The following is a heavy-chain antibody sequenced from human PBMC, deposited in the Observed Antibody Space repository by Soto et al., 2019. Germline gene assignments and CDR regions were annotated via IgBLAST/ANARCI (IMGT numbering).Heavy chain of an antibody. D-gene: IGHD3-16*01. CDR3: AHAYGGRSLY. Sequence: QITLKESGPTLVKPTQTLTLTCTFSGFSLTTDRVGVGWIRQPPGEALEWLAVIYWDDSKTYRPSLESRLTITKDTSKIQVDLTMTNMDALDPATYYCAHAYGGRSLYGGQGTLVTVSS. CDR1: GFSLTTDRVG. CDR2: IYWDDSK. J-gene: IGHJ4*02. V-gene: IGHV2-5*02.